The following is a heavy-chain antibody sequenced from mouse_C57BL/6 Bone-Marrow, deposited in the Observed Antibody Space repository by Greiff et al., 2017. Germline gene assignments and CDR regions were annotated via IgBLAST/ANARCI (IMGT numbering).Heavy chain of an antibody. Sequence: QVQLQQPGAELVKPGASVKLSCKASGYTFTSYWMHWVKQRPGQGLEWIGMIHPNSGSTKYNEKFKSKATMTVDKSSSTAYMQLSSLTSEDSAVYYCSSGWLRLYFDYWGQGTTLTVSS. CDR2: IHPNSGST. D-gene: IGHD2-2*01. V-gene: IGHV1-64*01. CDR3: SSGWLRLYFDY. J-gene: IGHJ2*01. CDR1: GYTFTSYW.